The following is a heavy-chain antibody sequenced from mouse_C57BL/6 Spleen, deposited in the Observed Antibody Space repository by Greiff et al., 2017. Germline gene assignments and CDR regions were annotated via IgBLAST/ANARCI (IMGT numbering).Heavy chain of an antibody. J-gene: IGHJ2*01. CDR3: ARWCYYGSSDVDFYY. CDR2: INPSNGGT. D-gene: IGHD1-1*01. V-gene: IGHV1-53*01. CDR1: GYSFTSYW. Sequence: QVQLQQSGPELVKPGASVKLSCKASGYSFTSYWMHWVKQRPGQGLEWIGNINPSNGGTNYNKKFTSKATLTVDKSSSQAYMQLSSLSSEDSAVYYGARWCYYGSSDVDFYYWGQGTTLTVSS.